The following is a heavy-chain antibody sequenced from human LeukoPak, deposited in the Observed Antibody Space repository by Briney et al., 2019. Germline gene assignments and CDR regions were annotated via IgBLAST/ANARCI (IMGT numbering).Heavy chain of an antibody. CDR2: VSYDGSQK. CDR1: GYTFSSHG. Sequence: GGSLRLSCAASGYTFSSHGVHWVRQAPGKGLQWLAIVSYDGSQKYYADSVRDRFTISKDNSQNTAYLQMNSLRVEDTAMYHCAREYDISPDYWGQGTLVTVSS. D-gene: IGHD3-9*01. V-gene: IGHV3-33*05. J-gene: IGHJ4*02. CDR3: AREYDISPDY.